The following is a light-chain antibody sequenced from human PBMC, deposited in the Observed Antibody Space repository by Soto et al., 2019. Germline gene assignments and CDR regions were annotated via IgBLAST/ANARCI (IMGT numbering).Light chain of an antibody. V-gene: IGKV1-16*01. Sequence: DIQMTQSPSSLSASVGDRVTITCRASQGINIFLLWFQQKPGKAPKSLIYAASNLQSGVPSRFSGSGSGTDFTLTISSLQPEDFATYYCQQYSSYPGTFGQGTKVEIK. CDR2: AAS. J-gene: IGKJ1*01. CDR1: QGINIF. CDR3: QQYSSYPGT.